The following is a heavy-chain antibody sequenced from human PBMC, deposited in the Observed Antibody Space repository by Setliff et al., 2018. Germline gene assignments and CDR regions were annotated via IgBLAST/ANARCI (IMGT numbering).Heavy chain of an antibody. CDR3: ARINFYVSSGYYYAPDY. J-gene: IGHJ4*02. CDR1: GGSISSGSYY. CDR2: IYTSGST. V-gene: IGHV4-61*02. D-gene: IGHD3-22*01. Sequence: SETLSLTCTVSGGSISSGSYYWSWIRQPAGKGLEWIGRIYTSGSTNYNPSLKSRVTISVDMSKNQFSLRLNSLTAADTAIYYCARINFYVSSGYYYAPDYWGPGTLVTVSS.